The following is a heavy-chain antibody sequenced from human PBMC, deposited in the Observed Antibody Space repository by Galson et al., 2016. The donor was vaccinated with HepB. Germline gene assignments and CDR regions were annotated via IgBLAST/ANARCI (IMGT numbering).Heavy chain of an antibody. V-gene: IGHV3-30*04. J-gene: IGHJ4*02. CDR1: GFTFSSYA. D-gene: IGHD1-26*01. CDR2: ISSNGNNK. CDR3: ARDPSVGALDY. Sequence: SLRLSCAASGFTFSSYAMHWVRQAPGKGLEWVTIISSNGNNKYYADSVKGRFTISRDNSKNTLYLQMNSLRTEDTAVYYCARDPSVGALDYWGQGTLVTVSS.